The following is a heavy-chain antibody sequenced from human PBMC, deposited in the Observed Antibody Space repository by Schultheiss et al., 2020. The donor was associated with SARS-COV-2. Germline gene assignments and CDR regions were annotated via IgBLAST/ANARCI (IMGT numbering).Heavy chain of an antibody. CDR2: IYYSGST. J-gene: IGHJ4*02. D-gene: IGHD3-22*01. CDR1: GGSISSYY. CDR3: ARARRPIVVVDSAYFDY. V-gene: IGHV4-59*01. Sequence: SETLSLTCTVSGGSISSYYWSWIRQPPGKGLEWIGYIYYSGSTNYNPSLKSRVTISVDTSKNQFSLKLSSVTAADTAVYYCARARRPIVVVDSAYFDYWGQGTLVTVSS.